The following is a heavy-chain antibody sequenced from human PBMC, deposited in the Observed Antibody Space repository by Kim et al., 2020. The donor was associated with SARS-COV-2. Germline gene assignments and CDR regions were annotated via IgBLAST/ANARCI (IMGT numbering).Heavy chain of an antibody. V-gene: IGHV1-69*13. J-gene: IGHJ4*02. CDR3: ARRSYDILTGYPNFDY. CDR2: IIPIFGTA. CDR1: GGTFSSYA. D-gene: IGHD3-9*01. Sequence: SVKVSCKASGGTFSSYAISWVRQAPGQGLEWMGGIIPIFGTANYAQKFQGRVTITADESTSTAYMELSSLRSEDTAVYYCARRSYDILTGYPNFDYWGQGTLVTVSS.